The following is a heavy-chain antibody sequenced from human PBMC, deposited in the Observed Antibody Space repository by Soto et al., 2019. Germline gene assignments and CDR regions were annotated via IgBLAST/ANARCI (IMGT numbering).Heavy chain of an antibody. CDR2: ISYDGSNK. V-gene: IGHV3-30*18. CDR3: AKDLGLYSSSPGFDY. CDR1: GFTFSGYG. D-gene: IGHD6-6*01. Sequence: PGVSLRLPWAASGFTFSGYGMHWVRQAPGKGLEWVAVISYDGSNKYYADSVKGRFTISRDNSKNTLYLQMNSLRAEDTAVYYCAKDLGLYSSSPGFDYWGQGTLVTVPQ. J-gene: IGHJ4*02.